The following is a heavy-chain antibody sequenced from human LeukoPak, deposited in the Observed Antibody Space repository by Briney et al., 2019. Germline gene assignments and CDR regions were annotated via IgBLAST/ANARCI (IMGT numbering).Heavy chain of an antibody. J-gene: IGHJ4*02. CDR1: GFTFSSYA. D-gene: IGHD6-6*01. Sequence: PGGSLRLSCAASGFTFSSYAMSWVRQAPGKGLEWVSVIGGSGGRTYYADSVKGRFTISRDNSKNTLYLQVNSLRAEDTAVYYCAKDVYSSSSYYFDYWGQGTLVTVSS. V-gene: IGHV3-23*01. CDR3: AKDVYSSSSYYFDY. CDR2: IGGSGGRT.